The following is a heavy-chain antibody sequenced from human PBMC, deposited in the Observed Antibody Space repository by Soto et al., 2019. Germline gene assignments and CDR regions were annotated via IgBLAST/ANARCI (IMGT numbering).Heavy chain of an antibody. J-gene: IGHJ4*02. V-gene: IGHV4-59*08. CDR2: IYFSGSA. Sequence: QVQLQESGPGLVKPSETLSLTCTVSGGSITSYYWSWIRQPPGKGLEWIGYIYFSGSANYNPSLKRRVSISVEPSKNQFSLRLSSVTAADTAVYYCARRYSGYGDYWGQGTLVTVSS. CDR3: ARRYSGYGDY. CDR1: GGSITSYY. D-gene: IGHD5-12*01.